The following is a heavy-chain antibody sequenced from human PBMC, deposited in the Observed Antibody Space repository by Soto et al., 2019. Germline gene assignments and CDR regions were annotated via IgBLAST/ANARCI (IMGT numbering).Heavy chain of an antibody. CDR1: GGTFRSYA. CDR2: IIPIFGTA. Sequence: SVKLSCKESGGTFRSYAISWVRQAPGQGLEWMGGIIPIFGTANYAQKFQGRVTITADESTSTAYMELSSLRSEDTAVYYCAADIVATILGNYYYYYGMDVWGQGTTVTVSS. D-gene: IGHD5-12*01. CDR3: AADIVATILGNYYYYYGMDV. V-gene: IGHV1-69*13. J-gene: IGHJ6*02.